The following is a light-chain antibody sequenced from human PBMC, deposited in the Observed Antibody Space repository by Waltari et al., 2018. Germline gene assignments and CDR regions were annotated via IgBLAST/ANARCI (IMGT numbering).Light chain of an antibody. CDR3: SSYTSDSTIV. J-gene: IGLJ3*02. CDR1: GRDVGNYNY. V-gene: IGLV2-14*03. CDR2: DVT. Sequence: QSALTQPASVSGSPGQSITISCIGTGRDVGNYNYVSWYQCHPGQAPKLMIYDVTERPSGGSDRFSGSKSGNTASLTISGLHTEDEAFYYCSSYTSDSTIVFGGGTRLTVL.